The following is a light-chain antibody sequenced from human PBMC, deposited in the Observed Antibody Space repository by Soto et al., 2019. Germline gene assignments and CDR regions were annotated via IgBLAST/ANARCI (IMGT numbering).Light chain of an antibody. CDR1: QTISSW. CDR2: DAS. J-gene: IGKJ1*01. V-gene: IGKV1-5*01. Sequence: DIPMNQSPSTLSASVGDRVTIPCRASQTISSWLAWHQQKSGRAPKLLIYDASSLEGGVPSRFSGSGSGTDFTLTISSLQPEDFATYYCQHLNSHPITFGQGTKVDI. CDR3: QHLNSHPIT.